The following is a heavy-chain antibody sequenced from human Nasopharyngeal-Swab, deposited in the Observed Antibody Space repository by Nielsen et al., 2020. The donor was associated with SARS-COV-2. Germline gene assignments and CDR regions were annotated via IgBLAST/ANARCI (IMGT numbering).Heavy chain of an antibody. Sequence: GGSLRLSCAASGFTFSSYWMHWVRQAPGKGLVWVSRINSDGSSTSYADSVKGRFTISRDNAKNTLYLQMNSLRAEDTAVYYCARDPIVVVVAATGWFGPWGQGTLVTVSS. CDR3: ARDPIVVVVAATGWFGP. CDR1: GFTFSSYW. J-gene: IGHJ5*02. CDR2: INSDGSST. V-gene: IGHV3-74*01. D-gene: IGHD2-15*01.